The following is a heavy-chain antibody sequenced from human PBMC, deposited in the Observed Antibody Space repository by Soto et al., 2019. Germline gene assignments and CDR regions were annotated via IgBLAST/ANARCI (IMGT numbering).Heavy chain of an antibody. V-gene: IGHV3-33*01. CDR3: ARDRGVGATLFDY. Sequence: PGGSLRLSCAASGFTFSSYGMHWVRQAPGKGLEWVAVIWYDGSNKYYADSVKGRFTISRDNSKNTLYLQMNSLRAEDTAVYYCARDRGVGATLFDYWGQGTLVTVSS. CDR2: IWYDGSNK. J-gene: IGHJ4*02. CDR1: GFTFSSYG. D-gene: IGHD1-26*01.